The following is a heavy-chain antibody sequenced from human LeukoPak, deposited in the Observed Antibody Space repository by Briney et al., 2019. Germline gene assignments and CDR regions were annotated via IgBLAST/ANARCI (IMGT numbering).Heavy chain of an antibody. CDR3: ARRRPMVQGVIMFDP. CDR2: IYTSGST. J-gene: IGHJ5*02. D-gene: IGHD3-10*01. CDR1: DY. Sequence: SETLSLTCTVSDYWSWIRQPAGKGLEWIGRIYTSGSTNYNPSLKSRVTISGDTSKNQFSLRLSSVTAADTAVYYCARRRPMVQGVIMFDPWGQGTLVTVSS. V-gene: IGHV4-4*07.